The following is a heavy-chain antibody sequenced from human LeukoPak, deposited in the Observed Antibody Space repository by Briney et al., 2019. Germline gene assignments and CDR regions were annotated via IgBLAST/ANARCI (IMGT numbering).Heavy chain of an antibody. V-gene: IGHV4-39*01. CDR3: ARHQSYYYDSSGYYDAFDI. J-gene: IGHJ3*02. CDR1: GGSISSGGYY. D-gene: IGHD3-22*01. Sequence: PSETLSLTCTVSGGSISSGGYYWSWIRQHPGKGLEWIGYIYYSGSTYYNPSLKSRVTISVDTSKNQFSLKLSSVTAADTAVYYCARHQSYYYDSSGYYDAFDIWGQGTMVTVSS. CDR2: IYYSGST.